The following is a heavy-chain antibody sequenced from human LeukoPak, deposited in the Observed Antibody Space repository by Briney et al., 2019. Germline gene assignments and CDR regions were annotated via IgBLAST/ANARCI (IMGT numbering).Heavy chain of an antibody. Sequence: SQTLSLTCTVSGGSISSGGYYWSWIRQHPGKGLEWIGYIYYSGSTYYDPSLKSRVTISVDTSKNQFSMKLSYVTAADTAVYYCARDSYDCSGGSCYANWFDPWGQGTLVTVPS. CDR1: GGSISSGGYY. CDR3: ARDSYDCSGGSCYANWFDP. J-gene: IGHJ5*02. D-gene: IGHD2-15*01. V-gene: IGHV4-31*03. CDR2: IYYSGST.